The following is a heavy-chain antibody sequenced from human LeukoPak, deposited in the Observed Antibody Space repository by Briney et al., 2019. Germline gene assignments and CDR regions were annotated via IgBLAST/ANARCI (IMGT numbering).Heavy chain of an antibody. Sequence: GGSLRLSCAASGFTFSSYWMSWVRQAPGKGLDWVSYISSSGSTIYYADSVKGRFTISRDNAKNSLYLQMNSLRAEDTAVYYCARYKSGSYSSSPRIDYWGQGTLVTVSS. D-gene: IGHD6-6*01. J-gene: IGHJ4*02. CDR1: GFTFSSYW. V-gene: IGHV3-48*04. CDR3: ARYKSGSYSSSPRIDY. CDR2: ISSSGSTI.